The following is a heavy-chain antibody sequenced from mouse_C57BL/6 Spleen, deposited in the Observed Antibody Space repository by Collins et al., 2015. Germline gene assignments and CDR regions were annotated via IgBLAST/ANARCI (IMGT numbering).Heavy chain of an antibody. CDR1: GYSFTSYW. D-gene: IGHD2-14*01. Sequence: EVQLQQSGTVLARPGASVKMSCKASGYSFTSYWMHWVKQRPGQGLEWIGAIYPGNSDTSYNQKFKGKAKLTAVTSASTAYMELSSLTNEDSAVYYCTRSNYYRYDAVWFAYWGQGTLVTVSA. J-gene: IGHJ3*01. CDR2: IYPGNSDT. V-gene: IGHV1-5*01. CDR3: TRSNYYRYDAVWFAY.